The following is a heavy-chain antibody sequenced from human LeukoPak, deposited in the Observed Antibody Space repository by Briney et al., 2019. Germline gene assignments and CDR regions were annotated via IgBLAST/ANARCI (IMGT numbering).Heavy chain of an antibody. CDR1: GGSFSGYY. CDR2: IYYSGST. D-gene: IGHD6-19*01. V-gene: IGHV4-59*01. CDR3: ARAQRGGQWLVQDY. Sequence: SETLSLTCAVYGGSFSGYYWSWIRQPPGKGLEWIGYIYYSGSTNYNPSLKSRVTISVDTSKNQFSLKLSSVTAADTAVYYCARAQRGGQWLVQDYWGQGTLVTVSS. J-gene: IGHJ4*02.